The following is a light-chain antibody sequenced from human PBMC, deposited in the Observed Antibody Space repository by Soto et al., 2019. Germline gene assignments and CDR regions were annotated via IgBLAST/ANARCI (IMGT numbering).Light chain of an antibody. CDR1: SSNIGAGYN. J-gene: IGLJ3*02. CDR2: GNS. CDR3: QSYDSSRSAWV. Sequence: QSVLTQPPSVSGAPGQRVTISCTGSSSNIGAGYNVHWYQQHPGTAPKLLIYGNSNRPSGVPDRFSGSKSGTSASLAITGLQDDDEADYYCQSYDSSRSAWVFGGGTKLTVL. V-gene: IGLV1-40*01.